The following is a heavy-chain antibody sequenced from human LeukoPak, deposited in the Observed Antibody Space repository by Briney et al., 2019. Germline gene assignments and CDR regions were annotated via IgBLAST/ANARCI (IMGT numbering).Heavy chain of an antibody. CDR3: AKSGWIYDILTGYYFDY. CDR2: INWNGGSI. Sequence: GGSLRLSCAASGFTFDDYGMSWVRQAPGKGLEWVSGINWNGGSIGYADSVKGRFTISRDNAKNSLYLQMNSLRAEDTALYYCAKSGWIYDILTGYYFDYWGQGTLVTVSS. D-gene: IGHD3-9*01. V-gene: IGHV3-20*04. CDR1: GFTFDDYG. J-gene: IGHJ4*02.